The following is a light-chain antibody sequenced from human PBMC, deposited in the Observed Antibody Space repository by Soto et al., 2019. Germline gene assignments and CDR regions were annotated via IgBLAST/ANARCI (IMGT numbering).Light chain of an antibody. CDR2: DDS. J-gene: IGKJ4*01. CDR1: QSISSW. CDR3: QQYDNYKPLT. V-gene: IGKV1-5*01. Sequence: DIQMTQSPSTLSASVGDRVTITCRASQSISSWLAWYQQKPGKAPKLLIFDDSSLESGTPSRFSRRRSGTQFTLTINGLQPDDFATYYCQQYDNYKPLTFGGGTKVDIK.